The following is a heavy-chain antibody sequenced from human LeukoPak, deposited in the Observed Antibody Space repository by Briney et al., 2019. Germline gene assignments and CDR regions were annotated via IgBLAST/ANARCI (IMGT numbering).Heavy chain of an antibody. V-gene: IGHV5-51*01. CDR2: IYPGDSDT. Sequence: GEPLKISCKGSGYSFGNYWIGWVRQMPGKGLEWMGIIYPGDSDTRYSPSFEGQVTISVDKSSTTAYLQWSGLKASDTAMYYCARSTFYYFDYWGQGTLVTVSS. CDR3: ARSTFYYFDY. D-gene: IGHD2/OR15-2a*01. J-gene: IGHJ4*02. CDR1: GYSFGNYW.